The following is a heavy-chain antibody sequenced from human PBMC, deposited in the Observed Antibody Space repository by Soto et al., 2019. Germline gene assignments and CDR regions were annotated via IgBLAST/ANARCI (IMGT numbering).Heavy chain of an antibody. D-gene: IGHD3-9*01. CDR2: INHSGST. CDR1: GGSFSGYY. CDR3: ARHRDYDILTHYRKYYFDF. Sequence: PSETLSLTCAVYGGSFSGYYWTWIRQPPGTGLEWIGEINHSGSTNYNPSLKSRVTISVDTSKGQFSLQLKSVTAADTAVYYCARHRDYDILTHYRKYYFDFWGQGTLVTVSS. V-gene: IGHV4-34*01. J-gene: IGHJ4*02.